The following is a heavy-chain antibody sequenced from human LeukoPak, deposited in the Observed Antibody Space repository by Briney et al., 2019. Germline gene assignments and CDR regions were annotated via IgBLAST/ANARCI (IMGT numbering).Heavy chain of an antibody. Sequence: SETLSLTCTVSGGSISSYYWGWIRQPPGKGLEWIGSIYYSGSTYYNPSLKSRVTISVDTSKNQFSLKLSSVTAADTAAYYCARENYDSSGYYCGWFDPWGQGTLVTVSS. D-gene: IGHD3-22*01. J-gene: IGHJ5*02. CDR3: ARENYDSSGYYCGWFDP. CDR1: GGSISSYY. V-gene: IGHV4-39*07. CDR2: IYYSGST.